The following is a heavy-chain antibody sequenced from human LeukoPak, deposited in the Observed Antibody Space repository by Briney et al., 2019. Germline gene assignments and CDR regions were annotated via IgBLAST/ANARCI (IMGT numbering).Heavy chain of an antibody. CDR3: ARRGLEMATDGYYFDY. D-gene: IGHD5-24*01. CDR1: GYSFTNYW. CDR2: IYPADSDT. V-gene: IGHV5-51*01. J-gene: IGHJ4*02. Sequence: GESLKISCKGSGYSFTNYWVGWVRQMPGRGLEWMGIIYPADSDTRYSPSFQGQVTISADKSISTAYLQWSSLQASDTAIYYCARRGLEMATDGYYFDYWGQGTLVTVSS.